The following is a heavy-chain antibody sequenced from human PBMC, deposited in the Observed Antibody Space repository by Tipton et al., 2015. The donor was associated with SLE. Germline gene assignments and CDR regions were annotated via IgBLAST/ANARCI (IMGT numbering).Heavy chain of an antibody. CDR2: IYHSGNT. CDR1: GYSISSGYY. CDR3: AGGPRDPGY. J-gene: IGHJ4*02. Sequence: TLSLTCAVSGYSISSGYYWGWIRQPPGKGLEWIGSIYHSGNTYYNPSLKSRVSIVVDTSKNQFTLKLSSVTAADTAVYYCAGGPRDPGYWGQGTLVTVSS. V-gene: IGHV4-38-2*01. D-gene: IGHD3-16*01.